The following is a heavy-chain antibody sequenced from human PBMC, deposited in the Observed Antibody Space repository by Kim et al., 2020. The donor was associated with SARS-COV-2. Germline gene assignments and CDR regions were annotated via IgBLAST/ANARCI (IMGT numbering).Heavy chain of an antibody. CDR2: ISYDGSNK. V-gene: IGHV3-30-3*01. J-gene: IGHJ6*02. CDR3: ARDGPYYYDSSGSLQKYYYYGMDV. Sequence: GGSLRLSCAASGFTFSSYAMHWVRQAPGKGLEWVAVISYDGSNKYYADSVKGRFTISRDNSKNTLYLQMNSLRAEDTAVYYCARDGPYYYDSSGSLQKYYYYGMDVWGQGTTVTVSS. D-gene: IGHD3-22*01. CDR1: GFTFSSYA.